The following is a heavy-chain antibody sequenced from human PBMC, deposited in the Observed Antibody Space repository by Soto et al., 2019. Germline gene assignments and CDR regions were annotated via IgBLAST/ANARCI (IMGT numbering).Heavy chain of an antibody. CDR2: FDPEDGET. D-gene: IGHD4-17*01. V-gene: IGHV1-24*01. Sequence: QVQLVQPGAEVKKPGASVKVSCKVSGYTLTELSMHWVRQAPGKGLEWMGGFDPEDGETIYAQKFQGRVTMTEDTSTDTAYMELSSLRSEDTAVYYCAKDGVRVTTAVIYYYGMDVWGQGTTVTVSS. CDR3: AKDGVRVTTAVIYYYGMDV. J-gene: IGHJ6*02. CDR1: GYTLTELS.